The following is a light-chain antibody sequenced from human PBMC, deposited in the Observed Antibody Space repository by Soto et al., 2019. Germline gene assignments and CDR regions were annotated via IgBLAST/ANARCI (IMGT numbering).Light chain of an antibody. CDR3: GSYAGSGTLV. CDR2: EDT. J-gene: IGLJ1*01. Sequence: QSALTQPASVSGSPGQSITISCTGTSSDVGSYDLVSWYQQPPGKAPKLMIYEDTKRPSGISTRFSGSKSGNAASLTISGLQAEDEADYYCGSYAGSGTLVFGTGTKVTVL. CDR1: SSDVGSYDL. V-gene: IGLV2-23*01.